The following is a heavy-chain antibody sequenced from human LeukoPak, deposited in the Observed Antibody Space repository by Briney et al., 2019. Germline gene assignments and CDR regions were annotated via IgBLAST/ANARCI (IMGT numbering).Heavy chain of an antibody. Sequence: SETLSLTCTVSGGSISSGSYYWSWIRQPAGKGLEWIGRIYTSGSTNYNPSLKSRVTISVDRSKNQFSLKLSSVTAADTAVYYCARDQGAWFDPWGQGTLVTVSS. CDR1: GGSISSGSYY. J-gene: IGHJ5*02. CDR2: IYTSGST. V-gene: IGHV4-61*02. D-gene: IGHD3-16*01. CDR3: ARDQGAWFDP.